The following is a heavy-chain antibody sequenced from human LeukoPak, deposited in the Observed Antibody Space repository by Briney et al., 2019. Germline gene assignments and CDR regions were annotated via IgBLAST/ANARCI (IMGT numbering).Heavy chain of an antibody. CDR3: AKGQSDGSLYY. D-gene: IGHD3-22*01. CDR2: ISWNSGSI. J-gene: IGHJ4*02. V-gene: IGHV3-9*01. CDR1: GFTFDDYA. Sequence: GGSLRLSCAASGFTFDDYAMHWVRQALGKGLEWVSGISWNSGSIGYADSVKGRFTISRDNAKNSLYLQMNSLRAEDTALYYCAKGQSDGSLYYWGQGTLVTVSS.